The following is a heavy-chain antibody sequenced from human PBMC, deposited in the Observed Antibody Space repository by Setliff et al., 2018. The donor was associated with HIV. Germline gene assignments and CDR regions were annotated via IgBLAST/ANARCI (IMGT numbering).Heavy chain of an antibody. V-gene: IGHV4-34*01. D-gene: IGHD6-19*01. CDR3: AKGVAGLQYYYYYMDV. CDR2: ITHSGST. Sequence: PSETLSLTCAVYGGSFSGYYWTWIRQPPGKGLEWIGEITHSGSTNYNPSLETRVTISVDTSKSQFSLKLSSVTAADTAVYYCAKGVAGLQYYYYYMDVWGKGTTVTVSS. CDR1: GGSFSGYY. J-gene: IGHJ6*03.